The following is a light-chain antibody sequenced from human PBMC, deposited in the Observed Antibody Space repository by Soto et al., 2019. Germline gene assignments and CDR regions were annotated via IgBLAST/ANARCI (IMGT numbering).Light chain of an antibody. CDR2: DVS. J-gene: IGLJ3*02. CDR1: SNDVGGYNY. CDR3: CSYAGTYWV. Sequence: QSALTQPRSVSGSPGQSVTISSTGTSNDVGGYNYVSWFQQHPGKVPKLMVYDVSYRPSGVPDRFSGSKSGNTASLTISGLQADDEGDYYCCSYAGTYWVFGGGTKLTVL. V-gene: IGLV2-11*01.